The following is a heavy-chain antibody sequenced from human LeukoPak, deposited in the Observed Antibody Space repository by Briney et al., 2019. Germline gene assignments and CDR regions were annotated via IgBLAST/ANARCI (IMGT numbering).Heavy chain of an antibody. CDR3: ARRVSSWGNNWFDP. Sequence: SETLSLTCTVSGGSISSSSYYWGWIRQPPGKGLEWIGEINHSGSTNYNPSLKSRVTISVDTSKNQFSLKLSSVTAADTAVYYCARRVSSWGNNWFDPWGQGTLVTVSS. V-gene: IGHV4-39*07. CDR2: INHSGST. CDR1: GGSISSSSYY. J-gene: IGHJ5*02. D-gene: IGHD6-13*01.